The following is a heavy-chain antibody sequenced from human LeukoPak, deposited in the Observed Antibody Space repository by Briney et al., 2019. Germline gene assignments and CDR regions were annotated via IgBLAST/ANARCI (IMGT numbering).Heavy chain of an antibody. J-gene: IGHJ4*02. CDR1: GFIFSNYA. CDR2: ISTKGGST. D-gene: IGHD6-19*01. V-gene: IGHV3-64*02. CDR3: ARDRSGAFDY. Sequence: PGGSLRLSCAASGFIFSNYAMYWVRQAPGKGLESVAAISTKGGSTSYADSVKGRMTISRDDSKNTLFLQTGSLTTDDMGLYFCARDRSGAFDYWGQGTLVTVSS.